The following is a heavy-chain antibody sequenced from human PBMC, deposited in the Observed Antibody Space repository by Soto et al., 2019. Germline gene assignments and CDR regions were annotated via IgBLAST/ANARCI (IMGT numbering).Heavy chain of an antibody. V-gene: IGHV3-13*01. D-gene: IGHD6-13*01. CDR3: AREQQLGFWYALDI. Sequence: EVQLLESGGGLVQPGGSPRLSCAASGFTFSYYDFHWVRQVTGKGLEWVSAIGTSDDTYYADSVKGRFTISREDAKNSLYLQMNNLGAEATVVYYCAREQQLGFWYALDIGGQVTVVTVSS. CDR2: IGTSDDT. CDR1: GFTFSYYD. J-gene: IGHJ3*02.